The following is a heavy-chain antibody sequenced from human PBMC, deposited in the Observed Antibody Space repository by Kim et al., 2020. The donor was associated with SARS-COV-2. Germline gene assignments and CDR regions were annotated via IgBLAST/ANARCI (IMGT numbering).Heavy chain of an antibody. D-gene: IGHD3-22*01. CDR2: MNPNSGNT. CDR3: ARGRAFIPRTYYYDSSGYYSSWVWFDP. CDR1: GYTFTSYD. Sequence: ASVKVSCKASGYTFTSYDINWVRQATGQGLEWMGWMNPNSGNTGYAQKFQGRVTMTRNTSISTAYMELSSLRSEDTAVYYCARGRAFIPRTYYYDSSGYYSSWVWFDPWGQGTLVTVSS. J-gene: IGHJ5*02. V-gene: IGHV1-8*01.